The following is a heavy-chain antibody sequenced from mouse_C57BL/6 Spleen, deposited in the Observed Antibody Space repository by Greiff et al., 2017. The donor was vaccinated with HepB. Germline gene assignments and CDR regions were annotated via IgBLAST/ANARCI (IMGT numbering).Heavy chain of an antibody. CDR3: TTSLYVAGFAY. J-gene: IGHJ3*01. V-gene: IGHV14-4*01. CDR2: IDPENGDT. Sequence: EVQLQQSGAELVRPGASVKLSCTASGFNIKDDYMHWVKQRPEQGLEWIGWIDPENGDTEYASKFQGKATITADISSNTAYLQLSSLTSEDTAVYYSTTSLYVAGFAYWGQGTLVTVSA. CDR1: GFNIKDDY. D-gene: IGHD6-1*01.